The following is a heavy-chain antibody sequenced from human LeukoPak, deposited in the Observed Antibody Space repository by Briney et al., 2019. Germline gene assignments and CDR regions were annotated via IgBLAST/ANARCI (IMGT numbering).Heavy chain of an antibody. D-gene: IGHD4-17*01. CDR1: GYTFTSYG. Sequence: GASVKVSCKTSGYTFTSYGIIWVRQAPGQGLEWMGWINTNAGNPTYAQGFTGRFVFSLDTSVSTAYLQISSLKAEDTAVYYCARVGGDYQHGMDVWGQGTTVTVSS. V-gene: IGHV7-4-1*02. CDR2: INTNAGNP. J-gene: IGHJ6*02. CDR3: ARVGGDYQHGMDV.